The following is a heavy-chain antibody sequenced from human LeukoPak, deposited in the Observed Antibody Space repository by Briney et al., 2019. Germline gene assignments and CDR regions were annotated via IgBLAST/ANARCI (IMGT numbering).Heavy chain of an antibody. J-gene: IGHJ4*02. CDR3: ARDNGLGATVGDY. D-gene: IGHD1-26*01. CDR1: RYTFTDYY. V-gene: IGHV1-2*05. Sequence: PRASVKVSRKPSRYTFTDYYIHWVRQAPGHGREGMGRINPNSGGTKYAQNFQGRVTLTRDTSISTAYLELSRLRSDDTDVYYCARDNGLGATVGDYWGQGTLVTVSS. CDR2: INPNSGGT.